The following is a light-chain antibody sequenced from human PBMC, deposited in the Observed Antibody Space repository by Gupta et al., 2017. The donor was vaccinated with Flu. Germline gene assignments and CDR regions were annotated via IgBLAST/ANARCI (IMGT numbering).Light chain of an antibody. J-gene: IGKJ1*01. CDR1: QSGLYSSNNKNY. CDR3: QQKNSTPRT. Sequence: DIVMTQSPASLAVSLGERATINCKSSQSGLYSSNNKNYLAWYQQKPGQPPKLLIYWASTRESGVPDRFSGRGSGTDFTLTISSLQAEDVAVYYCQQKNSTPRTFGQGTKVEIK. V-gene: IGKV4-1*01. CDR2: WAS.